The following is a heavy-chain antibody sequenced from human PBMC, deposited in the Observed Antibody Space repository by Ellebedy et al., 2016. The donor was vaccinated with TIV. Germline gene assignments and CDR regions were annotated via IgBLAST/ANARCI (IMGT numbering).Heavy chain of an antibody. Sequence: GGSLRLSCAASGFTFSSYWIHWVRQGPGKGLVWDSRISGDASHTDYADSVKDRFTISRDNAKNTLYLQMNSLRVEDTAVYYCARALANGGSAYEEWGQGILVTVSS. V-gene: IGHV3-74*01. D-gene: IGHD2-15*01. CDR2: ISGDASHT. CDR1: GFTFSSYW. CDR3: ARALANGGSAYEE. J-gene: IGHJ4*02.